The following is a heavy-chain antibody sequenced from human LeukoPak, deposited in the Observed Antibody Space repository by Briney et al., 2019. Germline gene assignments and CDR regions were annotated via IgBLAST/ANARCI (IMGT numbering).Heavy chain of an antibody. Sequence: GGSLRLSCAASGFTFSRYGMHWVRQAPGKGLEWVAFIANDGSDSDKDYADSVKGRFTISRDNSKNTLYLQMNGLRSEDTAVYYCATGPITMVRGAVDYWGQGTLVTVSS. V-gene: IGHV3-30*02. CDR3: ATGPITMVRGAVDY. CDR2: IANDGSDSDK. J-gene: IGHJ4*02. D-gene: IGHD3-10*01. CDR1: GFTFSRYG.